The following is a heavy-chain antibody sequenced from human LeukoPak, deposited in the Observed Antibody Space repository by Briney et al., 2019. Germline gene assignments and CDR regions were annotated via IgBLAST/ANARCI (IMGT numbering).Heavy chain of an antibody. Sequence: ETLSLTCSVSGGSISSHYWSWMRQPPGKGLEWIGYIYYTGSTDYNPSLKSRVTISVDTSKNQLSLKLSSVTAADAAVYYCARSDGAGATDYWGQGTLVTVSS. CDR2: IYYTGST. J-gene: IGHJ4*02. CDR3: ARSDGAGATDY. V-gene: IGHV4-59*11. CDR1: GGSISSHY. D-gene: IGHD1-26*01.